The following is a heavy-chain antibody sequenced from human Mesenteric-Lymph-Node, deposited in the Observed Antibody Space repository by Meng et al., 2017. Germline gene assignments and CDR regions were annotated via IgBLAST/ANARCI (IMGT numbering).Heavy chain of an antibody. CDR1: GYTFTSYA. V-gene: IGHV1-24*01. CDR2: FDPEDGET. D-gene: IGHD1-26*01. J-gene: IGHJ4*02. Sequence: ASVKVSCKASGYTFTSYAMHWVRQAPGKGLEWMGGFDPEDGETIYAQKFQGRVTMTEDTSTDTAYMELSSLRSEDTAVYYCATGSYYPDYWGQGTLVTVSS. CDR3: ATGSYYPDY.